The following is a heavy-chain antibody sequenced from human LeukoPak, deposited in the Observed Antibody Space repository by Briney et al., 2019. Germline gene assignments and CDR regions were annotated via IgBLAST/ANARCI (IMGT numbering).Heavy chain of an antibody. CDR2: ISSSSSYI. Sequence: GGSLRLSCAASGFTFSRYSLDWVRQAPGKGLEWVSSISSSSSYIYYADSVKGRFTISRDNAKNSLYLQMNSLRAEETAVYYCARGYYDSSGPLGYWGQGTLVTVSS. V-gene: IGHV3-21*01. D-gene: IGHD3-22*01. J-gene: IGHJ4*02. CDR3: ARGYYDSSGPLGY. CDR1: GFTFSRYS.